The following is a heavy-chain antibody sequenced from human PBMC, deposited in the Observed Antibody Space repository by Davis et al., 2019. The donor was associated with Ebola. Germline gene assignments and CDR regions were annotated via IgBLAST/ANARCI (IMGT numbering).Heavy chain of an antibody. J-gene: IGHJ4*02. CDR2: GSGYNGKI. V-gene: IGHV1-18*01. CDR1: RYSFASSG. CDR3: ARDPWFGIDY. D-gene: IGHD3-10*01. Sequence: AVHVSRKPSRYSFASSGVIPARQAPRQGREWSGCGSGYNGKINRAQQFQGRVTVTIDPYTSTGYMELRSLTADDTAVYFCARDPWFGIDYWGQGTLVTVSS.